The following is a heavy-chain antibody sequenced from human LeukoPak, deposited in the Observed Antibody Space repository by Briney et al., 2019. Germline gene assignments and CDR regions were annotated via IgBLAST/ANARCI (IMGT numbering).Heavy chain of an antibody. CDR3: AKDAAGPEY. J-gene: IGHJ4*02. D-gene: IGHD6-13*01. CDR1: GLTFSSYS. Sequence: GGSLRLSCVVSGLTFSSYSMSWVRQAPGKGLDWVSGISASGGDTWYPDSVKGRFTISRDNYKNTLFLQMSSLRVEDTAMYYCAKDAAGPEYWGQGTLVTVSS. V-gene: IGHV3-23*01. CDR2: ISASGGDT.